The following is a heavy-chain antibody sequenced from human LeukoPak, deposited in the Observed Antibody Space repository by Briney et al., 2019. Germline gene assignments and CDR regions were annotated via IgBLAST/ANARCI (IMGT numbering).Heavy chain of an antibody. CDR3: ARAVNYDFWSGYPNWFDP. D-gene: IGHD3-3*01. CDR1: GGSISSYY. Sequence: SETLSLTCTVSGGSISSYYWSWIRQPPGKGLEWIGYIYYSGSTNYNPSLTSRVTISVDTSKNQFSLKLSSVIAADTAVYYCARAVNYDFWSGYPNWFDPWGQGTLVTVSS. J-gene: IGHJ5*02. CDR2: IYYSGST. V-gene: IGHV4-59*01.